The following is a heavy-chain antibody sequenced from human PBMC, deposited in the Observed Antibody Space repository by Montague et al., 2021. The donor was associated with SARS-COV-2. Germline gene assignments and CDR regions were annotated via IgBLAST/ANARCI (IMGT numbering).Heavy chain of an antibody. CDR1: GGSISRSSYY. CDR2: IYYSGST. V-gene: IGHV4-39*01. CDR3: ATYYDILTGYYIDAFDI. Sequence: SETLSLTCTVSGGSISRSSYYWGWIRHPPGTGPEWIGSIYYSGSTYYNPSLKSRVTLSVDTSKNQFSLKLSSVTAADTAVYYCATYYDILTGYYIDAFDIWGQGTMVTVSS. D-gene: IGHD3-9*01. J-gene: IGHJ3*02.